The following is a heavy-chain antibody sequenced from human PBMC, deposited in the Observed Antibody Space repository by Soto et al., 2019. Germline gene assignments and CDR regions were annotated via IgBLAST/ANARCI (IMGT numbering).Heavy chain of an antibody. J-gene: IGHJ5*02. D-gene: IGHD2-21*02. CDR3: ARESVAVTTRGNRFDP. V-gene: IGHV4-34*01. CDR2: INHSGST. CDR1: GGSFSGYY. Sequence: PSETLSLTCAVYGGSFSGYYWSWIRQPPGKGLEWIGEINHSGSTNYNPSLKSRVTISVDTSKNQFSLKLSSVTAADTAVYYCARESVAVTTRGNRFDPWGKGTRVTVSS.